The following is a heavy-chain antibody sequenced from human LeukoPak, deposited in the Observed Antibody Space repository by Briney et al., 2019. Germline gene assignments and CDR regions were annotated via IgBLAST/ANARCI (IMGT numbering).Heavy chain of an antibody. V-gene: IGHV4-30-2*01. Sequence: SETLSLTCTVSGGSISSGGYYWSWIRQPPGKGLEWIGYIYHSGSTYYNPSLKSRVTISVDRSKNQFSLKLSSVTAADTAVYYCARGLMGMATTTRGLLDYWGQGTLVTVSS. J-gene: IGHJ4*02. CDR1: GGSISSGGYY. CDR3: ARGLMGMATTTRGLLDY. CDR2: IYHSGST. D-gene: IGHD5-24*01.